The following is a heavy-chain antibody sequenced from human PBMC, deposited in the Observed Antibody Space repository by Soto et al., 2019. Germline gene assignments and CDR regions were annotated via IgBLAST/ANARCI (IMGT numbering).Heavy chain of an antibody. Sequence: SETLSLTCTVSGGSISSSSYYWGWIHQPPGKGLEWIGSIFYSGSTYYNPSLKSRVTISVDTSKNQFSLKLTSVTAADTAVYYCARRGSGSYSDYWGQGTLVTVS. CDR3: ARRGSGSYSDY. CDR1: GGSISSSSYY. CDR2: IFYSGST. D-gene: IGHD3-10*01. V-gene: IGHV4-39*01. J-gene: IGHJ4*02.